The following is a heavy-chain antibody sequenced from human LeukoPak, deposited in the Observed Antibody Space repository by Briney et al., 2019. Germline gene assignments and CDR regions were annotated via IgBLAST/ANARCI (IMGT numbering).Heavy chain of an antibody. J-gene: IGHJ4*02. CDR1: GYTFTSYY. V-gene: IGHV1-46*01. D-gene: IGHD3-22*01. CDR3: ARGGYYYDSSDHYFDY. CDR2: INPSGGST. Sequence: ASVKVSCKASGYTFTSYYMHWVRQAPGQGLELMGIINPSGGSTSYAQKFQGRVTMTRDTSTSTVYMELSSLRSEDTAVYYCARGGYYYDSSDHYFDYWGQGTLVTVSS.